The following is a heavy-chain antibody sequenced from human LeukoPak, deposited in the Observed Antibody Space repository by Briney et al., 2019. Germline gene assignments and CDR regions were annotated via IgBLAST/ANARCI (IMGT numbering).Heavy chain of an antibody. J-gene: IGHJ3*02. CDR1: GFTFSNYE. D-gene: IGHD1-14*01. CDR2: ISSSGSTI. Sequence: PGRCLRPACAPAGFTFSNYEMNSVRQAPGKGLGWVSYISSSGSTIYYADSVKGRFTISRDNAKNSLYLQMNSLRAEDTAVYYCGRESSPEDVFDIWGQGTMVTVSS. V-gene: IGHV3-48*03. CDR3: GRESSPEDVFDI.